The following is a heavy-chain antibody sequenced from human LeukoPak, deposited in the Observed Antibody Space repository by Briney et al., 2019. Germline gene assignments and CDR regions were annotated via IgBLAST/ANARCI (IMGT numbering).Heavy chain of an antibody. CDR2: IYSGGST. CDR3: ARSRYSGYVLGAFDI. D-gene: IGHD5-12*01. Sequence: PGGSLRLSCAASGFTVSSNYMSWVRQAPGKGLEWVSVIYSGGSTYYADSVKGRFTISRHNSKNTLYLQMNSLRAEDTAVYYCARSRYSGYVLGAFDIWGQGTMVTVSS. CDR1: GFTVSSNY. J-gene: IGHJ3*02. V-gene: IGHV3-53*04.